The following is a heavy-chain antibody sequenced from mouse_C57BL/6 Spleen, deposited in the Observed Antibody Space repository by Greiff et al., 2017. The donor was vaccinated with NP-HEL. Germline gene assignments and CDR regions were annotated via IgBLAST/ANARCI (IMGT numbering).Heavy chain of an antibody. V-gene: IGHV1-9*01. CDR1: GYTFTGYW. CDR3: ARRDYGSSYYWYFDV. Sequence: QVQLQQSGAELMKPWASVKLSCKATGYTFTGYWIEWVKQRPVHGLEWLGEILPGSGRTKYNEKFNGKAPFTADTSSNTAYMQLSSLTTEDPAIYYGARRDYGSSYYWYFDVCGTGTTVTVSS. CDR2: ILPGSGRT. D-gene: IGHD1-1*01. J-gene: IGHJ1*03.